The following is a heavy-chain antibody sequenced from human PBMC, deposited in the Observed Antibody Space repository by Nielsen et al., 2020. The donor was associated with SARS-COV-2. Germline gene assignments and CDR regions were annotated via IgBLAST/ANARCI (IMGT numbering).Heavy chain of an antibody. CDR3: ARRNGSGYYRQFDY. V-gene: IGHV4-39*07. J-gene: IGHJ4*02. CDR2: INHSGST. D-gene: IGHD3-22*01. CDR1: GGSISSSSYY. Sequence: SETLSLTCTVSGGSISSSSYYWSWIRQPPGKGLEWIGEINHSGSTNYNPSLKSRVTISVDTSKNQFSLKLSSVTAADTAVYYCARRNGSGYYRQFDYWGQGTLVTVSS.